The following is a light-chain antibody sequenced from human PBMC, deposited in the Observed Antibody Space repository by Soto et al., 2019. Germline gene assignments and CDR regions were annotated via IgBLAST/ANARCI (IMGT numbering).Light chain of an antibody. Sequence: QSVLTQPPSVSGAPGQRVTISCTGSSSNIGAGYAVHWFQQLPGIAPKLLIFGSNNRPSGVPDRFSGSKSGTSASLAITGLQAEDDCDYYCRSFGSVPSGASVFGSGTKVAVL. CDR2: GSN. CDR3: RSFGSVPSGASV. V-gene: IGLV1-40*01. J-gene: IGLJ1*01. CDR1: SSNIGAGYA.